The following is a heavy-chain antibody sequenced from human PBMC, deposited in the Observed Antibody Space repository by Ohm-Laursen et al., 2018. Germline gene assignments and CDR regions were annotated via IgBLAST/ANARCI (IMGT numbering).Heavy chain of an antibody. J-gene: IGHJ4*02. CDR3: ARAVRNQLVSDY. CDR1: GYTFTTYD. D-gene: IGHD1-1*01. V-gene: IGHV1-8*02. CDR2: MNPNSGNT. Sequence: SVKVSCKASGYTFTTYDITWVRQAAGQGPEWMGWMNPNSGNTGYAQKFRDRVTMTSDTSISTAYMELHGLTSEDTAAYYCARAVRNQLVSDYWGQGTLVTVSS.